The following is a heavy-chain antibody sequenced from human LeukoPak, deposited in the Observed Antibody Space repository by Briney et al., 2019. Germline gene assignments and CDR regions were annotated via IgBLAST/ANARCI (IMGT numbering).Heavy chain of an antibody. D-gene: IGHD6-19*01. Sequence: KPSETLSLTCTVSGGSISSYYWSWIRQPPGKGLEWIGYIYYSGSTNYSPSLKSRVTISVDTSKNQFSLKLSSVTAADTAVYYCARWGDSSGWRNWFDPWGQGTLVTVSS. V-gene: IGHV4-59*01. CDR1: GGSISSYY. CDR2: IYYSGST. J-gene: IGHJ5*02. CDR3: ARWGDSSGWRNWFDP.